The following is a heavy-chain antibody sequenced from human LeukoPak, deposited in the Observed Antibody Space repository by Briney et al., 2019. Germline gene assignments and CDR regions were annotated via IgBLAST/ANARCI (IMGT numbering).Heavy chain of an antibody. V-gene: IGHV3-21*01. Sequence: PGGSLRLSCAASGLTFSSYWMHWVRQAPGKGLEWVSSISSSTSYIYYADSVKGRFTISKDNAKNSLYLQMNSLRAEDTAVYYCARAGGSTVPHSDYWGQGTLVTVSS. CDR2: ISSSTSYI. J-gene: IGHJ4*02. D-gene: IGHD4-17*01. CDR1: GLTFSSYW. CDR3: ARAGGSTVPHSDY.